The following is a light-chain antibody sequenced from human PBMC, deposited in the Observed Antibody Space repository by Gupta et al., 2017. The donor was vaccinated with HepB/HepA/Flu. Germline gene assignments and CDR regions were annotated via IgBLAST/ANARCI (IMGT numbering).Light chain of an antibody. CDR3: QQTDSTPRT. CDR2: AAS. V-gene: IGKV1-39*01. J-gene: IGKJ1*01. CDR1: QSISNY. Sequence: DMQMSQSPSSLSASVVDRVTITCRESQSISNYLNWYQQKPGKAPKLLIYAASSLQSGVPSRFSGSGSVTDFTLTIRRLQPEDFATYYFQQTDSTPRTFGQGTKVEIK.